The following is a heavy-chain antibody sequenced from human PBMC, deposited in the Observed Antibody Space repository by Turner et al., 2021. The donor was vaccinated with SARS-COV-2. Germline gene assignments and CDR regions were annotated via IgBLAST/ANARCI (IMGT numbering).Heavy chain of an antibody. Sequence: EVQLVESGGGLVQPVRSLRLSCAASGFTFDDYGMHWVRQAPGKVLEWVSGISWNSGSIGYADSVKGRFTISRDNAKNSLYLQMNSLRAEDTALYYCAKEGEIAVAGNAFDIWGQGTMVTVSS. CDR1: GFTFDDYG. CDR2: ISWNSGSI. CDR3: AKEGEIAVAGNAFDI. J-gene: IGHJ3*02. V-gene: IGHV3-9*01. D-gene: IGHD6-19*01.